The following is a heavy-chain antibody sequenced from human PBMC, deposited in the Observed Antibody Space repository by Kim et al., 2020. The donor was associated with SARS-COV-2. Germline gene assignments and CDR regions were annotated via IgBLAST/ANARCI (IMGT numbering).Heavy chain of an antibody. D-gene: IGHD2-15*01. Sequence: YAEPVEGRFTMSRDRSKNTLQLQMNSMRAEDTAVYYCARDQWKVARTFEYWGQGTLATVSS. V-gene: IGHV3-30*01. J-gene: IGHJ4*02. CDR3: ARDQWKVARTFEY.